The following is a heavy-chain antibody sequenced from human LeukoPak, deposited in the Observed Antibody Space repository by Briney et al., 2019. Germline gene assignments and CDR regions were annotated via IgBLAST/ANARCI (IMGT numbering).Heavy chain of an antibody. Sequence: PGGSLRLSCAASGFTFSSYGMHWVRQAPGKGLEWVAVIWYDGSNKYYADSVKGRFTISRDNAKNSLYLQMNSLRADDTAVYYCARGGHDPGIPFDIWGQGTMVTVSS. V-gene: IGHV3-33*01. CDR1: GFTFSSYG. D-gene: IGHD1-1*01. CDR2: IWYDGSNK. CDR3: ARGGHDPGIPFDI. J-gene: IGHJ3*02.